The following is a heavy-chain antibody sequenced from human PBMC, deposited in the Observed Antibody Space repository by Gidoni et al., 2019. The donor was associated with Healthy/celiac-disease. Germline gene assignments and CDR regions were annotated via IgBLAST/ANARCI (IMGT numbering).Heavy chain of an antibody. V-gene: IGHV3-30*18. CDR2: ISDDGSNK. Sequence: QVQLVESGGGVVQPGRSLRLSCAASGFTFSSYGMHWVRQAPGKGLEWVAVISDDGSNKYYADSVKGRFTISRDNSKNTLYLQMNSLRDEDTAVYYCAKVGGDYYFDYWGQGTLVTVSS. D-gene: IGHD3-3*01. CDR3: AKVGGDYYFDY. J-gene: IGHJ4*02. CDR1: GFTFSSYG.